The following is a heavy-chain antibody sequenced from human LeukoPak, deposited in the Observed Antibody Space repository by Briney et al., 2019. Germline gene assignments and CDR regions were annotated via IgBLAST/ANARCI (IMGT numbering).Heavy chain of an antibody. CDR2: ISYDGSNK. J-gene: IGHJ4*02. CDR3: ARDSEITMVRGVIDY. CDR1: GFTFSSYA. Sequence: PGGSLRLSCSASGFTFSSYAMHWVRQAPGKGLEWVAVISYDGSNKYYADSVKGRFTISRDNSKNTLYLQMNSLRAEDTAVYYCARDSEITMVRGVIDYWGQGTLVTVSS. D-gene: IGHD3-10*01. V-gene: IGHV3-30*04.